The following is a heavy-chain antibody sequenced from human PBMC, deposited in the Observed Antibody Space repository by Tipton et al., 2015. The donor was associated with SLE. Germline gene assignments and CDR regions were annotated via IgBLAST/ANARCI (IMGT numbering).Heavy chain of an antibody. J-gene: IGHJ4*02. V-gene: IGHV3-30*18. CDR1: GFTFSSYD. Sequence: AVSGFTFSSYDMHWVRQAPGKGLEWVAVIWYDGSDQYYADSVKGRFTISRDNSKNTLYLLMNSLRAEDTAVYYCAKDVSGTARYHFDSWGQGPLVTVSS. CDR3: AKDVSGTARYHFDS. D-gene: IGHD2-2*01. CDR2: IWYDGSDQ.